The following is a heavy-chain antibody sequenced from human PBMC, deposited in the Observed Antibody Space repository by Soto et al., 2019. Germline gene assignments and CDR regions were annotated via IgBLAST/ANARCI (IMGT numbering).Heavy chain of an antibody. D-gene: IGHD3-22*01. J-gene: IGHJ3*02. Sequence: QVQLQESGPGLVKPSQTLSLTCTVSGGSISRGGYYWSWISQHPGKGLEWIGYIYYSGSTCYNPSLKSRVTISVDTSKNRCALKLSSVTAADTAVYYCVRCPGDSSADAFDIWGQGRIDTVSS. V-gene: IGHV4-31*03. CDR3: VRCPGDSSADAFDI. CDR1: GGSISRGGYY. CDR2: IYYSGST.